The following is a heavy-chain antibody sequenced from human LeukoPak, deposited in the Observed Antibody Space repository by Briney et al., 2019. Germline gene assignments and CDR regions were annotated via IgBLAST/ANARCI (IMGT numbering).Heavy chain of an antibody. Sequence: GGSLRLSCAVSGFTFSSYEMNWVRQAPGKGLEWVSFISSSGSARYYADSVKGRFTIFRDSAKNSLYLQMNSLRAEDTAIYYCAKLSEWLFLQSTVDYWGQGTLVTVSS. D-gene: IGHD3-3*01. CDR1: GFTFSSYE. V-gene: IGHV3-48*03. CDR3: AKLSEWLFLQSTVDY. J-gene: IGHJ4*02. CDR2: ISSSGSAR.